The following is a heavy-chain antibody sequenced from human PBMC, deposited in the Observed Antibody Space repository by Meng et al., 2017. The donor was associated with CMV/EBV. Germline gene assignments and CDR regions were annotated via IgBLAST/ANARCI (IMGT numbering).Heavy chain of an antibody. CDR1: GGSISSYY. V-gene: IGHV4-59*01. Sequence: SETLSLTCTVSGGSISSYYWSWIRQPPGKGLEWIGYIYYSGSTNYNPSLKSRVTISVDTSKNQFSLKLSSVTAADTAVYYWARSAGTRYYYYGMDVWGQGTTVTVSS. D-gene: IGHD1-26*01. CDR3: ARSAGTRYYYYGMDV. CDR2: IYYSGST. J-gene: IGHJ6*02.